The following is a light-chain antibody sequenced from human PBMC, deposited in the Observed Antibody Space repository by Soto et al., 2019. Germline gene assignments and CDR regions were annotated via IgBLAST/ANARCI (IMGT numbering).Light chain of an antibody. Sequence: EIVLTQSPATLSLSPGERATLSCRASQSVSSYLAWYQQKPGQAPRLLIYGASSRATGIPARFSGSGSGTDFTLTISSLEPEEGAVYYCQQYSNWGTFGQGNKVDIK. CDR2: GAS. V-gene: IGKV3-11*01. J-gene: IGKJ1*01. CDR3: QQYSNWGT. CDR1: QSVSSY.